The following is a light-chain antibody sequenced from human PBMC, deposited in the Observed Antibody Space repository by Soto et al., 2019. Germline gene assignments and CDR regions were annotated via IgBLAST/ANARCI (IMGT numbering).Light chain of an antibody. CDR3: QQYNDWPPIT. V-gene: IGKV3-15*01. Sequence: EIVMSQSPATLSVSQGEGATLSCRASQSISSNLAWYQQKPGQAPRLVIFDASTRATGIPDRFTGRGSGTEFTLTISSLQSEDSAVYFCQQYNDWPPITFGGGTNVDIK. CDR1: QSISSN. CDR2: DAS. J-gene: IGKJ4*01.